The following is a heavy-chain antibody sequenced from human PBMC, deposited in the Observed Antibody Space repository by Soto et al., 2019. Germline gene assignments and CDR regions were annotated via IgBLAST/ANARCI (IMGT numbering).Heavy chain of an antibody. V-gene: IGHV3-48*01. CDR2: ISSSSSTI. Sequence: GGSMRLSCAASGFTFSSYSMNWVRQAPGKGLEWVSYISSSSSTIYYADSVKGRFTISRDNAKNSLYLQMNSLRAEDTAVYYCAKGRYFYWLWPDNWFDPWCQGTLVTVSS. CDR3: AKGRYFYWLWPDNWFDP. CDR1: GFTFSSYS. D-gene: IGHD3-9*01. J-gene: IGHJ5*02.